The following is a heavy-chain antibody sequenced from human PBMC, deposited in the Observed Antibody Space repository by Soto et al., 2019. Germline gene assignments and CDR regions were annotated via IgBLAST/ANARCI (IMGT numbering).Heavy chain of an antibody. D-gene: IGHD2-2*01. CDR2: ISSSSTYI. V-gene: IGHV3-21*06. CDR3: ARDHGSSTSCYSP. J-gene: IGHJ4*02. Sequence: EVQLVESGGGLVKPGGSLRLSCAASGFTFSSYSMNWVRQAPGKGLEWVSSISSSSTYIYYADSVKGRFTISRENAKNSLYLQMNSLRAEDTAVYYCARDHGSSTSCYSPWGQGTLVTVSS. CDR1: GFTFSSYS.